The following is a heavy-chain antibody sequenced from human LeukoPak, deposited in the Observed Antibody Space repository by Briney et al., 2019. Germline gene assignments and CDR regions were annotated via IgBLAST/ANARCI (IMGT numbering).Heavy chain of an antibody. J-gene: IGHJ5*02. D-gene: IGHD5/OR15-5a*01. CDR2: INHNGKT. CDR3: ARDSDSVYPPPKFDP. V-gene: IGHV1-18*01. Sequence: ASAKVSCKASGYTFRRSGISWLRQPPGQGPEWMGWINHNGKTNTAQKFQRRVTMTTDTSTTTAFMEVRSLTSDDTAVYYCARDSDSVYPPPKFDPWGQGTLVTVSS. CDR1: GYTFRRSG.